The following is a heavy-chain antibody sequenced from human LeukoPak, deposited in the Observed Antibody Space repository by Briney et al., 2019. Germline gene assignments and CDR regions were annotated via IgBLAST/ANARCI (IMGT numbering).Heavy chain of an antibody. D-gene: IGHD3-10*01. CDR1: GGSISSGGHY. J-gene: IGHJ4*02. CDR3: SRAGMIMVRAVNRTRTAFDY. CDR2: IYYSGST. Sequence: SETLSLTCTVSGGSISSGGHYWSWIRQHPGKGLEWIGCIYYSGSTYYNPSLKSRVTMSVDTSKKQFSLKLSSVTAADTAVYYCSRAGMIMVRAVNRTRTAFDYWGQGTLVTVSS. V-gene: IGHV4-31*03.